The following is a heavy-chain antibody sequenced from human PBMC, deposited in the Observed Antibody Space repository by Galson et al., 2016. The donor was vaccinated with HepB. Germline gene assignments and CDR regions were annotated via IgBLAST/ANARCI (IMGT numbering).Heavy chain of an antibody. CDR2: IYYNGST. V-gene: IGHV4-31*03. CDR1: GDSINSGAYC. J-gene: IGHJ4*02. Sequence: TLSLTCTVSGDSINSGAYCWSWIRQHPGKGLEWIGYIYYNGSTYYNPSLRSRVSISVDTSKNQFSLQLSSVTAADTAMYYCTTGPLELAYYFDYWGQGTLVTVSS. CDR3: TTGPLELAYYFDY. D-gene: IGHD1-1*01.